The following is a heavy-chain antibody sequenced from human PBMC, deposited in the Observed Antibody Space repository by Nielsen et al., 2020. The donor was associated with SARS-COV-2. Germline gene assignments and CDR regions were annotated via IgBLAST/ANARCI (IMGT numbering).Heavy chain of an antibody. J-gene: IGHJ3*02. Sequence: SETLSLTCTVSGGSISSGGYYWSWIRQHPEWGLEWVGYIYHTGSTYYNAALESRVTISADMSENQFSLELTSLTAADTAVYYCARGIRPRHVFDIWGQGTMVTVSS. D-gene: IGHD1-14*01. CDR2: IYHTGST. CDR1: GGSISSGGYY. CDR3: ARGIRPRHVFDI. V-gene: IGHV4-31*03.